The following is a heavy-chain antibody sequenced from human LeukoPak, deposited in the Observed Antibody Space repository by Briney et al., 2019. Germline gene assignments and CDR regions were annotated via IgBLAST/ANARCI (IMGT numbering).Heavy chain of an antibody. D-gene: IGHD3-22*01. CDR3: ARLYDSSGYYYPSFDY. CDR1: GYSFSSYW. V-gene: IGHV5-51*01. Sequence: GESLKISCKGSGYSFSSYWIGWVRQMPGKGLEWMGVIYPGDSANRYSPSFQGQVIISADRSISTAYLQWSSLKASDSAMYYCARLYDSSGYYYPSFDYWGQGTLVTVSS. CDR2: IYPGDSAN. J-gene: IGHJ4*02.